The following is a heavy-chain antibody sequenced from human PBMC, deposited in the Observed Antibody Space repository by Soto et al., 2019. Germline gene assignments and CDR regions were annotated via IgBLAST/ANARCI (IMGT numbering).Heavy chain of an antibody. D-gene: IGHD6-13*01. CDR2: IYYNGRT. Sequence: SETLSLTCTVSGGSISTYYWIWIRQSPEKGLEWIGYIYYNGRTNYNPSLKSRVTISVDTSKNQFSLKLTSVTAADTAVYYCARRSVNIVAGGTARWFDPWGQGTLVTVSS. CDR3: ARRSVNIVAGGTARWFDP. V-gene: IGHV4-59*01. J-gene: IGHJ5*02. CDR1: GGSISTYY.